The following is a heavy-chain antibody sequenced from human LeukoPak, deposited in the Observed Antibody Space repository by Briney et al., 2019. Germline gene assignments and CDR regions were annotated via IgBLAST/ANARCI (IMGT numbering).Heavy chain of an antibody. D-gene: IGHD6-19*01. CDR2: ISYDGSNK. CDR1: GFTFSSYA. V-gene: IGHV3-30-3*01. J-gene: IGHJ3*02. Sequence: GRSLRLSCAASGFTFSSYAMHWVRQAPGKGLEWVAVISYDGSNKYYADSVKGRFTISRDNSKNTLYLQMNSLRAEDTAVYYCARDRTIAVAGHAFDIWGQGTMVNVSP. CDR3: ARDRTIAVAGHAFDI.